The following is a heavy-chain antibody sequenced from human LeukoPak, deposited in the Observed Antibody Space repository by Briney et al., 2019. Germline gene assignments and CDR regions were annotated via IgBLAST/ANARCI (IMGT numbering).Heavy chain of an antibody. CDR2: IWYDGSNK. Sequence: PGGSVRLSCAASGFTFSSYGMHWVRQAPGKGLEWVAVIWYDGSNKYYADSVKGRFTISRDNSKNTLYLQMNSLRAEDTAVYYCARDAYCSSTSCYEIDYWGRGTLVTVSS. J-gene: IGHJ4*02. CDR3: ARDAYCSSTSCYEIDY. V-gene: IGHV3-33*01. CDR1: GFTFSSYG. D-gene: IGHD2-2*01.